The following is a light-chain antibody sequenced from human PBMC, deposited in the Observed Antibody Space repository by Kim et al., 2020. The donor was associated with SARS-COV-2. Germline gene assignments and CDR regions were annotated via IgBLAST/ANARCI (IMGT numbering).Light chain of an antibody. V-gene: IGLV6-57*03. CDR2: EDN. CDR1: SGSIASTY. J-gene: IGLJ3*02. CDR3: QSYDSSNYWV. Sequence: AVTISCNRSSGSIASTYVHWYQQRPGSAPTTVIYEDNQRPSGVPARFSGSVDSSPNSSSLTISGLKTEDEADYYCQSYDSSNYWVFGGGTQLT.